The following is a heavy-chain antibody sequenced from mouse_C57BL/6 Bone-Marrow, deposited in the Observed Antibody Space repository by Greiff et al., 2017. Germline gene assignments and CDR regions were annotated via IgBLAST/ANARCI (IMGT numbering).Heavy chain of an antibody. CDR2: IRSKSNNYAT. J-gene: IGHJ3*01. Sequence: EVMLVESGGGLVQPKGSLKLSCAASGFSFNTYAMNWVRQAPGKGLEWVARIRSKSNNYATYYADSVKDRFTISRDDSESMLYLQMNNLKTEDTAMYYCVRHVPYYGNPLTGTPFAYWGQGTLVTVSA. V-gene: IGHV10-1*01. D-gene: IGHD2-1*01. CDR3: VRHVPYYGNPLTGTPFAY. CDR1: GFSFNTYA.